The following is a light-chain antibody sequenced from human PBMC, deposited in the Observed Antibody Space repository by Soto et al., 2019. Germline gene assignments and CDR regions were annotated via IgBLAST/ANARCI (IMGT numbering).Light chain of an antibody. CDR1: VSNIGSNS. J-gene: IGLJ3*02. CDR2: DNN. V-gene: IGLV1-51*01. Sequence: QSVLTQPPSVSAAPGQTVTISCSGSVSNIGSNSVSWYQQVPGTAPKLLLYDNNKRPSGIPDRFFGSKSGTSATLGIAGLQTADEADYYCGTWESYLSVGVFGGGTKLTVL. CDR3: GTWESYLSVGV.